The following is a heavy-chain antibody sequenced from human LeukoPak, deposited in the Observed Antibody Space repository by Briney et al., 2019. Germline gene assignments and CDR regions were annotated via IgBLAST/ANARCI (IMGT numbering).Heavy chain of an antibody. J-gene: IGHJ6*04. CDR2: ISGSGGST. D-gene: IGHD5-18*01. CDR3: ARDPGYSYGPGNYGMDV. V-gene: IGHV3-23*01. CDR1: GFTFSSYA. Sequence: GGSLRLSCAASGFTFSSYAMSWVRQAPGKGLEWVSAISGSGGSTYYADSVKGRFTISRDNSKNTLYLQMNSLRAEDTAVYYCARDPGYSYGPGNYGMDVWGKGTTVTVSS.